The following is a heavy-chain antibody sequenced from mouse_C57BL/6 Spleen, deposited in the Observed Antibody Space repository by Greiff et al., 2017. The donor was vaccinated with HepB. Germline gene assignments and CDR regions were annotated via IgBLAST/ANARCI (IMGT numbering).Heavy chain of an antibody. V-gene: IGHV1-9*01. CDR3: ARKDGGYYLAY. Sequence: QVQLQQSGAELMKPGASVKLSCKATGYTFTGYWIEWVKQRPGHGLEWIGEILPGSGSTNYNEKFKGKATFTADTSSNTAYRQLSSLTTEDSAIYYCARKDGGYYLAYWGQGTLVTVSA. CDR2: ILPGSGST. J-gene: IGHJ3*01. CDR1: GYTFTGYW. D-gene: IGHD2-3*01.